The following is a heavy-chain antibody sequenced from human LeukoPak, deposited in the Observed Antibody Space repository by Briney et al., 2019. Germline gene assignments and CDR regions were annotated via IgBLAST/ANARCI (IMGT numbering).Heavy chain of an antibody. CDR2: INPSGGST. J-gene: IGHJ4*02. D-gene: IGHD6-19*01. CDR1: GYTFTSYG. Sequence: ASVKVSCKASGYTFTSYGISWVRQAPGQGLEWMGWINPSGGSTSYAQKFQGRVTMTRDTSTSTVYMELSSLRSEDTAVYYCAREQAVAGRGFDYWGQGTLVTVSS. CDR3: AREQAVAGRGFDY. V-gene: IGHV1-46*01.